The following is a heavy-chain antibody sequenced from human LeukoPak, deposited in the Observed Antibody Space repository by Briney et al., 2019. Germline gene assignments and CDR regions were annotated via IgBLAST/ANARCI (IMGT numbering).Heavy chain of an antibody. V-gene: IGHV3-74*01. CDR3: AKDLTQLWFGELAKYYFDY. CDR2: ISTDGSAT. Sequence: GGSLRLSCAASGFTFSSYWMHWVRQAPGKGLVWVSRISTDGSATDYADSVKGRFAISRDNAKNTLYLQMNSLRAEDTAVYYCAKDLTQLWFGELAKYYFDYWGQGTLVTVSS. CDR1: GFTFSSYW. J-gene: IGHJ4*02. D-gene: IGHD3-10*01.